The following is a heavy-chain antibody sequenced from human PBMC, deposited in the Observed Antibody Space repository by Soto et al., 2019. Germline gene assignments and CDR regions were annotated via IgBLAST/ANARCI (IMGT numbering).Heavy chain of an antibody. CDR2: INAGNGNT. Sequence: QVPLVQSGAEVKKPGASVKVSCKASGYTFTSYAMHWVRQAPGQRLEWMGWINAGNGNTKYSQKFQGRVTITRDTSASTAYMELSSLRSEDTAVYYCARDASRKSAFATGNWFDPWGQGTLVTVSS. D-gene: IGHD1-1*01. J-gene: IGHJ5*02. V-gene: IGHV1-3*01. CDR1: GYTFTSYA. CDR3: ARDASRKSAFATGNWFDP.